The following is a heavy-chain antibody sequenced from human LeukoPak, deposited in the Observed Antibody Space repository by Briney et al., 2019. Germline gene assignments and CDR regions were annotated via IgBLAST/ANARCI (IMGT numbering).Heavy chain of an antibody. Sequence: GGSLRLSCAASGFTFSSYAMRWVRQAPGKGLEWVSVISNSGGSTFYADSVKGRFTISRDNSKNTLYLQMNSLRAEDTAVYYCAKSAPGSGISLYYFDYWGQGTLVTVSS. V-gene: IGHV3-23*01. CDR3: AKSAPGSGISLYYFDY. J-gene: IGHJ4*02. CDR1: GFTFSSYA. CDR2: ISNSGGST. D-gene: IGHD3-10*01.